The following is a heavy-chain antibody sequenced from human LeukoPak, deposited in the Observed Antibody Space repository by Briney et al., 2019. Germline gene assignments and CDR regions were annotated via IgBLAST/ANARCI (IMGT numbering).Heavy chain of an antibody. CDR3: ARGGYGDYWRFDY. J-gene: IGHJ4*02. CDR2: ISSSGSTI. CDR1: GFTFSDYY. Sequence: PGGSLRLSCAASGFTFSDYYMSWIRQASGKGLEWVSYISSSGSTIYYADSVKGRFTISRDNSKNTLYLQMNSLRADDTAVFYCARGGYGDYWRFDYWGQGTLVTVSS. D-gene: IGHD4-17*01. V-gene: IGHV3-11*04.